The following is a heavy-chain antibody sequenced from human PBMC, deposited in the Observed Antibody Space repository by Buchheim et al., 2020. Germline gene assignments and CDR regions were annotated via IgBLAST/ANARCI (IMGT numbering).Heavy chain of an antibody. V-gene: IGHV4-4*02. D-gene: IGHD6-13*01. CDR3: AKTGAQGYLEY. CDR1: GASISHSNA. Sequence: QVQLQESGPGLVKASGTLSLTCAVSGASISHSNAWTWVRQSPGRGLEWIGEIYHGGVTNYNPSLKSRVSISVDKSKNYFSLRLTSVTAADTAVYYCAKTGAQGYLEYWGQG. J-gene: IGHJ4*02. CDR2: IYHGGVT.